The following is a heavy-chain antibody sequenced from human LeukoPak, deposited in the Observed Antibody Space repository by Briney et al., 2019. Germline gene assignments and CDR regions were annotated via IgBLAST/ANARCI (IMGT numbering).Heavy chain of an antibody. D-gene: IGHD3-22*01. CDR1: GYTCTSYG. CDR2: ISAYNGNT. J-gene: IGHJ6*03. V-gene: IGHV1-18*01. CDR3: ARDRRIVVVEGYYYYYMDV. Sequence: ASVKVSCKASGYTCTSYGISWVRQAPGQGLEWMGWISAYNGNTNYAQKLQGRVTMTTDTSTSTAYMELRSLRSDDTAVYYCARDRRIVVVEGYYYYYMDVWAKGPRSPSP.